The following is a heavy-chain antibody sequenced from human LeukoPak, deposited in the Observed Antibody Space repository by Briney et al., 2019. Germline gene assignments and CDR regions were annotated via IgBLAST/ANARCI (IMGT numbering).Heavy chain of an antibody. CDR2: IYYSGST. V-gene: IGHV4-59*01. Sequence: PSETLSLTCTVSGVTIRSYYWNWIRQPPGKGLEWIGYIYYSGSTNYNPSVESRVTISVDTSKNQFSLKLSSVTAADTAVYYCARGHSSGWYYFDYWGQGTLVTVSS. CDR1: GVTIRSYY. CDR3: ARGHSSGWYYFDY. J-gene: IGHJ4*02. D-gene: IGHD6-19*01.